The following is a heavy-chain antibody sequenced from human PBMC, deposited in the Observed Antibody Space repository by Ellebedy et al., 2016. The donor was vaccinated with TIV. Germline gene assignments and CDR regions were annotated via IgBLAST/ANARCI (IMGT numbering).Heavy chain of an antibody. CDR2: IYSLLSA. V-gene: IGHV4-39*07. J-gene: IGHJ5*02. D-gene: IGHD2-2*01. CDR1: FRSISNSDYY. Sequence: MPSETLSLTCTVSFRSISNSDYYWNWIRQPPGKGLEWIWSIYSLLSAYYNPSLKSRVTVSVDTSKNQFSLNMSSVTAADTAVYYCARDPALPKTRFATWGQGTLVTVSS. CDR3: ARDPALPKTRFAT.